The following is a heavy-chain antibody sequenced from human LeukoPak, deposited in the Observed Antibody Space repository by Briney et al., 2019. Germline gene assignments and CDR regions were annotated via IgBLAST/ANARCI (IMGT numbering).Heavy chain of an antibody. CDR1: GFTFSSNE. CDR3: ARVGFIVGATQGY. J-gene: IGHJ4*02. CDR2: ISSSGSTI. V-gene: IGHV3-48*03. D-gene: IGHD1-26*01. Sequence: GGSLRLSCAASGFTFSSNEMNWVRQAPGKGLEWVSYISSSGSTIYYADSVKGRFTISRDNAKNSLYLQMNSLRAEDTAVYYCARVGFIVGATQGYWGQGTLVTVSS.